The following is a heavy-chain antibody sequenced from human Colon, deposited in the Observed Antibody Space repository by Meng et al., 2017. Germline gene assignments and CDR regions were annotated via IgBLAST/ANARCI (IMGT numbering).Heavy chain of an antibody. V-gene: IGHV3-9*01. CDR2: ISWNSGRI. D-gene: IGHD2-15*01. CDR3: VKDISTSGGFDTNYGLDV. CDR1: GFTFGDYA. Sequence: GGSLRLSCAASGFTFGDYAMHWVRQLPGRGLEWISTISWNSGRIGYADFVKGRFSISRDNAKNSLFLQMNNLRREDTAFYYCVKDISTSGGFDTNYGLDVWGQGPTVTVSS. J-gene: IGHJ6*02.